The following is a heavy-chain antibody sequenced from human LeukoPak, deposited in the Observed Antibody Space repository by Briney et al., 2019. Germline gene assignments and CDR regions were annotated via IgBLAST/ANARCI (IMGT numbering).Heavy chain of an antibody. CDR2: ISYDGSGE. CDR3: ARHTHYYDSSGYPPDY. V-gene: IGHV3-30*03. Sequence: GGSLRLSCAASGFTFNTYGMHWVRQAPGKGLEWVAGISYDGSGEYYADSVKGRFTISRDNSKNTLYLQMDSLSTEDTAVYYCARHTHYYDSSGYPPDYWGQGTLVTVSS. D-gene: IGHD3-22*01. J-gene: IGHJ4*02. CDR1: GFTFNTYG.